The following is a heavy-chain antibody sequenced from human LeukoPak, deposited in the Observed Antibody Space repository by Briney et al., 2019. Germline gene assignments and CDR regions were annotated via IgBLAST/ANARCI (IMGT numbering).Heavy chain of an antibody. Sequence: SETLSLTXAVYGGSFSGYYWSWIRQPPGKGLEWLGEINHSGSTNYNPSLKSRVTISVDTSKNQFSLKLSSVTAADTAVYYCARVHISGYYYAVRYYFDYWGQGTLVTVSS. CDR3: ARVHISGYYYAVRYYFDY. D-gene: IGHD3-22*01. CDR1: GGSFSGYY. V-gene: IGHV4-34*01. J-gene: IGHJ4*02. CDR2: INHSGST.